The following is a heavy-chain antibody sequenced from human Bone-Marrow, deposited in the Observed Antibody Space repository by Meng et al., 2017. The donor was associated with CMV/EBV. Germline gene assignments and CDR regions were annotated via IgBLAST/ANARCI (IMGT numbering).Heavy chain of an antibody. V-gene: IGHV3-11*01. Sequence: LKISCAASGFTFSDYYMSWIRQAPGKGLEWVSYISSSGSTIYYADSVKGRFTISRDNAKNSLYLQMNSLRAEDTAVYYCARRIAAAGTAYYYYGMDVWGQGTTVTVSS. J-gene: IGHJ6*02. CDR1: GFTFSDYY. CDR2: ISSSGSTI. D-gene: IGHD6-13*01. CDR3: ARRIAAAGTAYYYYGMDV.